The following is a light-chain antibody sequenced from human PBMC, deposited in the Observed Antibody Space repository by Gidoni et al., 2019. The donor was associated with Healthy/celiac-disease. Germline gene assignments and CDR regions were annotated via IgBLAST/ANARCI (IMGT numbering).Light chain of an antibody. Sequence: DIQMTQSPSTLSASIGDRVTITCRASQSISDWLAWYQQKPGEAPKLLIYKASKLEGGVPSRFRGSGSETEFTLTISSLQPDDFATYYCQHYSSLWTFGQGTKVEIK. V-gene: IGKV1-5*03. CDR2: KAS. J-gene: IGKJ1*01. CDR3: QHYSSLWT. CDR1: QSISDW.